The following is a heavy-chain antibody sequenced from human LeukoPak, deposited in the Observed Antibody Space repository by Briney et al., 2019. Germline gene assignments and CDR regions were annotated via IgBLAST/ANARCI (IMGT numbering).Heavy chain of an antibody. V-gene: IGHV4-39*07. D-gene: IGHD6-13*01. J-gene: IGHJ6*03. CDR2: IFYSGST. CDR3: ARVKEQLGFYYYYYMDV. CDR1: GGSISTSNYY. Sequence: SETLSLTCTVSGGSISTSNYYWGWIRQPPGKGLEWIGNIFYSGSTYYSPSLKSRVTISLDTSRNQFSLKLNSVTAADTAVYYCARVKEQLGFYYYYYMDVWGKGTTVTVSS.